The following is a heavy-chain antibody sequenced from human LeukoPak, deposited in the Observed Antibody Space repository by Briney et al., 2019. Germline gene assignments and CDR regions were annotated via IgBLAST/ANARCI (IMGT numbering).Heavy chain of an antibody. J-gene: IGHJ6*02. D-gene: IGHD6-13*01. V-gene: IGHV1-3*01. CDR3: ARELAAAGTYYYYGMDV. Sequence: ASVKVSCKASGYTFTSYAMHWVRQAPGQRLEWMGWINAGNGNTKYSQKFQGRVTITRDTSASTAYMELSRLRSEDTAVYYCARELAAAGTYYYYGMDVWGQGTTVTVSS. CDR2: INAGNGNT. CDR1: GYTFTSYA.